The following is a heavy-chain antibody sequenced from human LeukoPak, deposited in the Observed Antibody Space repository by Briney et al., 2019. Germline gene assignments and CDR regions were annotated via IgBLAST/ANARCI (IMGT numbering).Heavy chain of an antibody. V-gene: IGHV1-18*01. CDR1: GYTFTIYG. Sequence: GASVTVSCKASGYTFTIYGISWVGQAPGQGLEWMGWISAYNGNTNYAQKLQGRVTMTTDTSTSTAYMELRSLRSDDTAVYYCARAAGTTWGVNWFDPWGQGTLVTVSS. CDR3: ARAAGTTWGVNWFDP. CDR2: ISAYNGNT. D-gene: IGHD1-1*01. J-gene: IGHJ5*02.